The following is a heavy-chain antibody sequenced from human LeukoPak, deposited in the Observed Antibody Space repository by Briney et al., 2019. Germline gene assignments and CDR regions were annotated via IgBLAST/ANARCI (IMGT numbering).Heavy chain of an antibody. CDR2: ISAYNGNT. V-gene: IGHV1-18*01. Sequence: ASVKVSCKASGYTFTSYGISWVRQAPGQGLECMGCISAYNGNTNYAQKLQGRVTMTTDTSTSTAYMELRSLSSDDTAVYYCARDLMDIVVVPAAMLYNWFDPWGQGTLVTVSS. CDR3: ARDLMDIVVVPAAMLYNWFDP. D-gene: IGHD2-2*03. CDR1: GYTFTSYG. J-gene: IGHJ5*02.